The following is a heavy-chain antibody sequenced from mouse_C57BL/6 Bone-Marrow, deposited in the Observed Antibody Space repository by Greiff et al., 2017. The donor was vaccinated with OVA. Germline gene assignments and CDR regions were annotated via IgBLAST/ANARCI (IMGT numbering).Heavy chain of an antibody. D-gene: IGHD1-1*01. V-gene: IGHV14-1*01. CDR2: IDPEDGDT. J-gene: IGHJ1*03. CDR3: TTSPYYYEGRFDV. CDR1: GFNIKDYY. Sequence: EVQLQQSGAELVRPGASVKLSCTASGFNIKDYYMHWVKQRPEQGLEWIGRIDPEDGDTEYAPKFQGKATMTADTSSNTAYLQLSSLTSEDTAVYYCTTSPYYYEGRFDVWGTGTTVTVSS.